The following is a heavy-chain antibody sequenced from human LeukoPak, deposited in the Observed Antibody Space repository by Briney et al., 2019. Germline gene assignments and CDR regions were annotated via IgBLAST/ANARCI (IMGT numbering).Heavy chain of an antibody. J-gene: IGHJ4*02. CDR2: ISYDGSNK. CDR3: AKDGTKLSFDY. V-gene: IGHV3-30*18. Sequence: PGRSLRLSCAASGFTFSSYGKHWVRQAPGKGLEWVAVISYDGSNKYYADSVKGRFTISRDNSKNTLYLQMNSLRAEDTAVYYCAKDGTKLSFDYWGQGTLVTVSS. D-gene: IGHD1-1*01. CDR1: GFTFSSYG.